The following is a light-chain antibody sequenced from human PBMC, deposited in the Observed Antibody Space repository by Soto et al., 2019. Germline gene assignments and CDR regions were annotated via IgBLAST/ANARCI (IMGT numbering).Light chain of an antibody. CDR2: VEGSGSY. CDR1: SVHSSYI. V-gene: IGLV4-60*03. CDR3: EIRGSNTRV. Sequence: QSVLTQSASASASLGSSVRLTCTLSSVHSSYIIAWHQQQPGKAPRYLMKVEGSGSYNRGSGVPDRFAGSRSGADRYLTISNLHSEDEADYYCEIRGSNTRVLGGGTKLTVL. J-gene: IGLJ2*01.